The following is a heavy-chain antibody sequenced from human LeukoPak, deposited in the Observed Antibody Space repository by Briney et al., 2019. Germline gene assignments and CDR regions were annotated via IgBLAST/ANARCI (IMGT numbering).Heavy chain of an antibody. D-gene: IGHD6-13*01. CDR2: VSSNGVGT. J-gene: IGHJ4*02. CDR1: GFTFSTYP. CDR3: VIMTAAGGPFDN. V-gene: IGHV3-64D*06. Sequence: PGGSLRLSCSASGFTFSTYPMHWVRQAPGKGLEYVSGVSSNGVGTYYAESVKGRFSISRDNSRNTLYLQMSRLRTEDTALFYCVIMTAAGGPFDNWGQGTLVTVSS.